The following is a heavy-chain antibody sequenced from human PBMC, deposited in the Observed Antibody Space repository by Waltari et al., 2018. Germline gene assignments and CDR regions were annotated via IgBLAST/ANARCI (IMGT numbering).Heavy chain of an antibody. D-gene: IGHD3-9*01. V-gene: IGHV4-61*02. CDR2: IFTSGST. Sequence: QVQLQESGPGLVRPSQTLSLTCTVSGGSISRGSVYWTWIRQPAGKGLEWVGHIFTSGSTKYNPSLKSRVSVSLDTSENQFSRRLSSVTAADTAVYYCARDEARYYDIMTGGGYYGLDVWGQGTTVTVSS. J-gene: IGHJ6*02. CDR3: ARDEARYYDIMTGGGYYGLDV. CDR1: GGSISRGSVY.